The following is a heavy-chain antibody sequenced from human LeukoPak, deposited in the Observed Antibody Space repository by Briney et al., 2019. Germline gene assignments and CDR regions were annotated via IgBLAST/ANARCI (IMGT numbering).Heavy chain of an antibody. Sequence: PGGSLRLSCAASAFTFNNYAMTSVRQAPGKGLEWVSAIGASGGNTYYADSVKGRFTISRDNSKNTLYLQMDSLRAEDTAVYYCAKDGAEGSSSYGGARWFDRWGQGSLVSVSS. CDR1: AFTFNNYA. CDR3: AKDGAEGSSSYGGARWFDR. CDR2: IGASGGNT. J-gene: IGHJ5*02. D-gene: IGHD6-6*01. V-gene: IGHV3-23*01.